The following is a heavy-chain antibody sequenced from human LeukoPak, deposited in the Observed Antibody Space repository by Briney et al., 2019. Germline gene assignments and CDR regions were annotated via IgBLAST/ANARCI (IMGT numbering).Heavy chain of an antibody. CDR3: AREDSMITFGGGPLLHAFDI. D-gene: IGHD3-16*01. CDR2: IIPIFGTA. V-gene: IGHV1-69*06. CDR1: GFTFSSYA. J-gene: IGHJ3*02. Sequence: GRSLRLSCAASGFTFSSYAISWVRQAPGQGLEWMGGIIPIFGTANYAQKFQGRVTITADKSTSTAYMELSSLRSEDTAVYYCAREDSMITFGGGPLLHAFDIWGQGTMVTVSS.